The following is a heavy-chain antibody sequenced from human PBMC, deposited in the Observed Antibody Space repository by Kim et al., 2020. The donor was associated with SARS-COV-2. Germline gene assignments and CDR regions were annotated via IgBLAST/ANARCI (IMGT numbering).Heavy chain of an antibody. CDR2: YSGST. J-gene: IGHJ4*02. D-gene: IGHD3-16*01. V-gene: IGHV4-59*01. CDR3: ARAWGDY. Sequence: YSGSTNYNPSLKSRVTISVDTSKNQFSLKLSSVTAADTAVYYCARAWGDYWGQGTLVTVSS.